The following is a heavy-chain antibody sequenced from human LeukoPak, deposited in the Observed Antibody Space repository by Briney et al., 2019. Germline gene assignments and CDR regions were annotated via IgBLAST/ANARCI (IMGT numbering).Heavy chain of an antibody. D-gene: IGHD2-8*02. CDR2: IYHSGRS. J-gene: IGHJ4*02. CDR1: GDSISNGVKY. Sequence: PSETLSLTCTVSGDSISNGVKYWSWIRQHPGRGLEWIGYIYHSGRSYYNPSLKSRITMSVDTAKNQFSLNLSSVTAADTAVYYCARDQVECTGGTCQSRVGFDFWGQGTLVTVSS. V-gene: IGHV4-31*03. CDR3: ARDQVECTGGTCQSRVGFDF.